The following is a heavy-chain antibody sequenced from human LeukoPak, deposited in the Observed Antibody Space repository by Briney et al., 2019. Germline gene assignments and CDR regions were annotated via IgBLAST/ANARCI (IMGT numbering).Heavy chain of an antibody. V-gene: IGHV4-59*01. CDR1: GGSISSTC. CDR2: IYYSGNT. CDR3: ARGPYSSRYDY. D-gene: IGHD6-13*01. Sequence: SETLSLACTVSGGSISSTCWSWIRQPPGKGLEWIWYIYYSGNTNYNPSLKSRVTMSVDTSKHQFSLHLSSVTAADTAVYYCARGPYSSRYDYWGQGTVVTVSS. J-gene: IGHJ4*02.